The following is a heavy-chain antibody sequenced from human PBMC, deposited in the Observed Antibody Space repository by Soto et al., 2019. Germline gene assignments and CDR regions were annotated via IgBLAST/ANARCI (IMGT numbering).Heavy chain of an antibody. Sequence: GESLKISCQGSGYSFTSYWISWVRQMPGKGLEWMGRIDPSDSYTNYSPSFQGHVTISAGKSISTAYLQWSSLKASDTAMYYCARLSITAAAGTSPRYGMDVWGQGTTVTVSS. CDR3: ARLSITAAAGTSPRYGMDV. D-gene: IGHD6-13*01. CDR1: GYSFTSYW. J-gene: IGHJ6*02. V-gene: IGHV5-10-1*01. CDR2: IDPSDSYT.